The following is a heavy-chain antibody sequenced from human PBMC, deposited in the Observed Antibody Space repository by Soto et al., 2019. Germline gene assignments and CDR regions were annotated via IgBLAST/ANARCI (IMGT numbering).Heavy chain of an antibody. CDR3: AGHRANRYGDPNYALEI. CDR2: LYAGGAT. CDR1: GFSVSDNY. Sequence: EVQLVESGGGLIQPGGSLRLSCAASGFSVSDNYMNWVRQAPGKGVQWVSVLYAGGATFYADSVKGRFTIPSDGSTNTLYLPIAILSAEDPAVYYSAGHRANRYGDPNYALEIWGQGTVVSVSS. D-gene: IGHD4-17*01. V-gene: IGHV3-53*01. J-gene: IGHJ3*02.